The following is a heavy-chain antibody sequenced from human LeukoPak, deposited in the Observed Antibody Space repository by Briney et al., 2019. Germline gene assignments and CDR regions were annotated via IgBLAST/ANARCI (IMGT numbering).Heavy chain of an antibody. CDR1: AFTFSSYS. J-gene: IGHJ4*02. Sequence: GSLRLSCAASAFTFSSYSMNWVRQAPGKGLEWVARIKGKTDGGTTEYAAPVKDRFTISRDDSKNTLYLQMNSLKPEDTAVYYCTTDYYDYVWGSYRPDNWGQGTLVTVSS. CDR2: IKGKTDGGTT. D-gene: IGHD3-16*02. CDR3: TTDYYDYVWGSYRPDN. V-gene: IGHV3-15*01.